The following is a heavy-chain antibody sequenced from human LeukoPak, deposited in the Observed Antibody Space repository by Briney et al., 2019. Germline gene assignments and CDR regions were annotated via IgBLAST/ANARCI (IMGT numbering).Heavy chain of an antibody. CDR3: ARRTTSILFDY. D-gene: IGHD4-17*01. J-gene: IGHJ4*02. Sequence: PSETLSLTCTVSGGSISSGDYYWSWIRQPPGKGLEWIGYIYYSGSTYYNPSLKSRVTMSVDTSKSQFSLKLTYVTAADTAVYYCARRTTSILFDYWGQGTLVTVSS. V-gene: IGHV4-30-4*01. CDR2: IYYSGST. CDR1: GGSISSGDYY.